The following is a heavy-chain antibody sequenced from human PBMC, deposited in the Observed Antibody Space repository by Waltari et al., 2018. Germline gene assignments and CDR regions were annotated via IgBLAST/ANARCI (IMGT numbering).Heavy chain of an antibody. D-gene: IGHD3-10*01. J-gene: IGHJ4*02. V-gene: IGHV1-2*02. Sequence: QAQLVQPGAAVKRPGASVVVSCTASGHTFPHYYIHWVRQAPGRGLESMGWINPNNGNTNLIERFQGRVTLTGDTSTSTVYMQLSSLTSDDTAIYFCARGFGVLPGYWGQGTLVTVSS. CDR2: INPNNGNT. CDR1: GHTFPHYY. CDR3: ARGFGVLPGY.